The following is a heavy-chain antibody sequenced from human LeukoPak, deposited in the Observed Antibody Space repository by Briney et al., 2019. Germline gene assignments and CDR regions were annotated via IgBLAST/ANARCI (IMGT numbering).Heavy chain of an antibody. Sequence: PSETLSLTCTVSGGSISSGDYYWSWIRQPPGKGLEWIGYIYYSGSTYYNPSLKSRVTISVDTSKNQFSLKLSSVTAADTAVYYCARFWSGYPKDYFDYWGQGTLVTVSS. J-gene: IGHJ4*02. CDR2: IYYSGST. D-gene: IGHD3-3*01. CDR3: ARFWSGYPKDYFDY. V-gene: IGHV4-30-4*08. CDR1: GGSISSGDYY.